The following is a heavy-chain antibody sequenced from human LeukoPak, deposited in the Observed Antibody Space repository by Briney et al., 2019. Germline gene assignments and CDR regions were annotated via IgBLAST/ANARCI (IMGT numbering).Heavy chain of an antibody. D-gene: IGHD2-8*01. CDR3: AKRCYGTNGCPYYFDY. Sequence: PGGSLRLSCLASGFTFSNYAMSWVRQAPGKGLECVSGITISGKTAYYADSVKGRFTISRDNFKNTLYLQMNSLRAEDTAVYYCAKRCYGTNGCPYYFDYWGQGTLVTVSS. V-gene: IGHV3-23*01. CDR2: ITISGKTA. CDR1: GFTFSNYA. J-gene: IGHJ4*02.